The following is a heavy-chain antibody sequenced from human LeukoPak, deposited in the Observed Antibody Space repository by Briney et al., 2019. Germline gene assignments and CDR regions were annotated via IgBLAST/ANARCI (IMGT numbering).Heavy chain of an antibody. CDR2: ISGNGGVI. Sequence: GGSLRLSCAASGFTFSDNYKTWVRQAPGKGLEWLSYISGNGGVIQYADSVKGRFTISRDNAKNLLYLQMDSLRVEDTAIYYCARDPRTVRIWGQGTLVTVSS. D-gene: IGHD1-1*01. J-gene: IGHJ4*02. CDR1: GFTFSDNY. V-gene: IGHV3-11*04. CDR3: ARDPRTVRI.